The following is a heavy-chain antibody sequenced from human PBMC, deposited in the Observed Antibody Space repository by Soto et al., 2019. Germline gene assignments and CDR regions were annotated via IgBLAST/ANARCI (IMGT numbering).Heavy chain of an antibody. D-gene: IGHD3-10*01. CDR1: GFTFSSYS. CDR3: AREDITRGGWFDP. J-gene: IGHJ5*02. V-gene: IGHV3-48*01. Sequence: EVQLVESGGGLVQPGGSRRLSCAASGFTFSSYSMNWVRQAPGKGLEWVSQISSSRRTIYYADSVKGRFTISRDNAKNSLYLQMNSLRAEDTALYYCAREDITRGGWFDPWGQGTLVTVSS. CDR2: ISSSRRTI.